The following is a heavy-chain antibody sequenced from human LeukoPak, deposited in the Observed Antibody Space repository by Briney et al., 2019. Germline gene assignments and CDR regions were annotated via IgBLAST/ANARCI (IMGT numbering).Heavy chain of an antibody. Sequence: SETLSLTCTVSGGSISSYYWSWIRQPPGKGLEWIGYIYYSGGTNYNPSLKSRVTISVDTSKDQFSLKLSSVTAADTAVYYCAAGYSSGWAYGYWGQGTLVTVSS. D-gene: IGHD6-19*01. V-gene: IGHV4-59*01. CDR3: AAGYSSGWAYGY. J-gene: IGHJ4*02. CDR1: GGSISSYY. CDR2: IYYSGGT.